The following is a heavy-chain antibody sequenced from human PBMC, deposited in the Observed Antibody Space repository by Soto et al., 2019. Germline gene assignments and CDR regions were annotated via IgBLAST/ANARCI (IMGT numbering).Heavy chain of an antibody. CDR3: ARSEATGRDY. V-gene: IGHV4-4*02. CDR1: GGSMSSSNW. CDR2: AHHSGRT. Sequence: QVQLQESGPGLVKPSGTLSLTCTVSGGSMSSSNWWHWVRQSPGKGLEWIGEAHHSGRTNYNPSLKSRVTISVDKSKNHFSLNLSSVTAADTAVYYCARSEATGRDYWGQGTLVTVSS. J-gene: IGHJ4*02.